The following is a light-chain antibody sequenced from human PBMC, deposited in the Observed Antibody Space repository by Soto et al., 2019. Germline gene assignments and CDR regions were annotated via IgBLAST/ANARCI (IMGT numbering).Light chain of an antibody. CDR2: GAS. J-gene: IGKJ4*02. V-gene: IGKV3-20*01. CDR1: QSVSPSS. Sequence: ETLLTQSPGTLSLSPGESATLSCRASQSVSPSSLAWYQQRPGQSPRLLIYGASSRATGIPDRFSGRGSWTDFTLIIRTLEPEEFAVYYCQQFPGSFGGGTKVDIK. CDR3: QQFPGS.